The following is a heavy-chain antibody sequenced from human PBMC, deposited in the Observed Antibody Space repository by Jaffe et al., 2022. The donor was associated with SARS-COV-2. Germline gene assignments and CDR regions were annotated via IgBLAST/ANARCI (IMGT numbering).Heavy chain of an antibody. CDR1: GYTFTNYG. Sequence: QVQLVQSGAEVKKPGASVKVSCKASGYTFTNYGISWVRRAPGQGLEWMGWISAYRGNIEYADKYQGRLTLTTDMSTSTAYMELRSLRSDDTAVYFCARDRYYLDSSGSFLNWIDPWGQGTLVTVSS. V-gene: IGHV1-18*01. CDR2: ISAYRGNI. D-gene: IGHD3-22*01. CDR3: ARDRYYLDSSGSFLNWIDP. J-gene: IGHJ5*02.